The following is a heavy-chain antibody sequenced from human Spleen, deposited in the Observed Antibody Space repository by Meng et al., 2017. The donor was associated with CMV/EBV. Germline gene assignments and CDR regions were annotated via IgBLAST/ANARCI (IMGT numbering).Heavy chain of an antibody. J-gene: IGHJ5*01. CDR3: ARSNCGTINCPPGSWFDS. V-gene: IGHV1-2*02. Sequence: ASVKVSCKSSGGTFSSNSAFRWVRQAPGQGLEWVGWINPNSGDAIYAQKFQGRVSMTRDTSTSTAYMELSRLRSDDTAVYHCARSNCGTINCPPGSWFDSWGQGTLVTVSS. CDR2: INPNSGDA. CDR1: GGTFSSNS. D-gene: IGHD1-7*01.